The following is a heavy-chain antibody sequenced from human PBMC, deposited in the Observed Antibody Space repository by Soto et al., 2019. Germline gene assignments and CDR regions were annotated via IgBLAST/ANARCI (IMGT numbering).Heavy chain of an antibody. Sequence: QVQLVESGGGVVQPGRSLRLSCAASGFTFSSYGMHWVRQAPGKGLEWVAVISYDGSNKYYADSVKGRFTISRDNSKNTLDLQMNSLRAEDTAVYYCAKGGRYCSSTSCYSWFDPWGQGTLVTVSS. CDR3: AKGGRYCSSTSCYSWFDP. D-gene: IGHD2-2*02. CDR2: ISYDGSNK. V-gene: IGHV3-30*18. J-gene: IGHJ5*02. CDR1: GFTFSSYG.